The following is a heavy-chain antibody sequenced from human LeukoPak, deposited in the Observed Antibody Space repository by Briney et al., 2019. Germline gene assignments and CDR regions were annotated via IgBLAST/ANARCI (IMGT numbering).Heavy chain of an antibody. Sequence: GGSLRLSCAASGFTFSSYEMNWVRQAPGKGLEWVSYISSSGSTIYYADSVKGRFTISRDNAKNSLYLQMNSLRAEDKAVYYCASLLAQDAFDIWGQGTMVTVSS. CDR1: GFTFSSYE. CDR3: ASLLAQDAFDI. V-gene: IGHV3-48*03. J-gene: IGHJ3*02. D-gene: IGHD2-15*01. CDR2: ISSSGSTI.